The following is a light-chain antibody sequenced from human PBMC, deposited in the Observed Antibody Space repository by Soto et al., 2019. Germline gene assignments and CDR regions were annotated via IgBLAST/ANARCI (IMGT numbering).Light chain of an antibody. CDR3: QQYFNWPYT. J-gene: IGKJ2*01. V-gene: IGKV3-15*01. CDR1: QSVSSN. CDR2: GAS. Sequence: EIVMTQSPATLSVSPGERATLSCRASQSVSSNLAWYQQKPAQAPRLLIYGASMRATDLPARFSGGGSGTEFTLTISSLQSEDFAVYHCQQYFNWPYTFGQGTKLEIK.